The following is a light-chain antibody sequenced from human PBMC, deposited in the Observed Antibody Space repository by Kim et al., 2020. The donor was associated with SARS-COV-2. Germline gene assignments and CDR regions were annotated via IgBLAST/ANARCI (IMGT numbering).Light chain of an antibody. CDR1: SGDVGTYTH. V-gene: IGLV2-11*03. CDR2: DVN. CDR3: CSYAGSPWV. J-gene: IGLJ3*02. Sequence: PGQSVTMSCTGTSGDVGTYTHVSSYHQHPGKAPKLMIYDVNKRPSGVPDRFSGSKSGNTASLTISGLQAEDECDFYCCSYAGSPWVFGGGTQLTVL.